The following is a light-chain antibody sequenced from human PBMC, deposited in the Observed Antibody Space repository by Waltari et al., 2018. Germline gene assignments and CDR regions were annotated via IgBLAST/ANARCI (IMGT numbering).Light chain of an antibody. J-gene: IGLJ3*02. CDR2: EVT. V-gene: IGLV2-8*01. Sequence: QPALTRHPSSSGSPGPSLTISFTRISTDAQGYDPVFWYKQHPGKAPKLLIYEVTKRPSGVPDRFSGSKSDNTASLAVSGLQAEDEADYYCSSYAGGSSLMFGGGTKLTVL. CDR3: SSYAGGSSLM. CDR1: STDAQGYDP.